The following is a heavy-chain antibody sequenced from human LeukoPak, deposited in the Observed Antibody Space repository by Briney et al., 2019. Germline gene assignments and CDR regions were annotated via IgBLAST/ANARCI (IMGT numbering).Heavy chain of an antibody. Sequence: SETLSLTCTVSGGSISRYYWSWIRQPPGKGLEWIGYIYYSGSTNYNPSLKSRVTISVDTSKNQFSLKLSSVTAADTAVYYCARLAYSRTRFDPWGQGTLVTVSS. V-gene: IGHV4-59*01. D-gene: IGHD6-13*01. CDR2: IYYSGST. CDR1: GGSISRYY. CDR3: ARLAYSRTRFDP. J-gene: IGHJ5*02.